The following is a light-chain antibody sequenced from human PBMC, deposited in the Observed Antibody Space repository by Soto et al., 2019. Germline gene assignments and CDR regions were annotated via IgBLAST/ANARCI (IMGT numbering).Light chain of an antibody. Sequence: DIQMTQSPSTLSASLGDRVTITCRASQTIATWLAWYQQKPGTAPKLLIYDASTLEGGVPSRFSGSGSGTEFTLAISGLQADDVATYYCQQYNSYWTFGQGTKVEIK. V-gene: IGKV1-5*01. CDR3: QQYNSYWT. J-gene: IGKJ1*01. CDR2: DAS. CDR1: QTIATW.